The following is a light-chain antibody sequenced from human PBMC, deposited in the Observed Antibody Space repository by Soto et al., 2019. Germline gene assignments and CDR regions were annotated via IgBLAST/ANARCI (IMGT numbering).Light chain of an antibody. V-gene: IGKV3-11*01. CDR2: DAS. Sequence: ETVLTQSPATLSLSPGERATISCRASQSVSSYLAWYQQKPGQAPRVLIYDASNRATGIPARFSGSGAGTDFTLTISSLEPEDFAVYYCQQRSKWPLTFGPGTKVDIK. J-gene: IGKJ3*01. CDR1: QSVSSY. CDR3: QQRSKWPLT.